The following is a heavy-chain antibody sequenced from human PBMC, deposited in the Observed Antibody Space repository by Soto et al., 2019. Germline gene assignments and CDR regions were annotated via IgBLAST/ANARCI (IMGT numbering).Heavy chain of an antibody. V-gene: IGHV3-21*01. CDR1: GFTFSSYS. J-gene: IGHJ4*02. CDR2: ISSSSSYI. D-gene: IGHD2-2*01. CDR3: ARFPSCSSTSCYGYYFDY. Sequence: PGGSLRLSCAASGFTFSSYSMNWVRQAPGKGLEWVSSISSSSSYIYYADSVKGRFTISRDNAKNSLYLQMNSLRAEDTAVYYCARFPSCSSTSCYGYYFDYWGQGTLVTVSS.